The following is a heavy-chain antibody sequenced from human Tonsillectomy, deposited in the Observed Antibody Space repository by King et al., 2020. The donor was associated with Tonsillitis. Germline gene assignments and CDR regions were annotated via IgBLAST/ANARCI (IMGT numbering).Heavy chain of an antibody. Sequence: VQLVESGGGLVQPGGSLRLSCAASGFTFSSYAMSWVRQAPGKGLEWVSAISGSGGSTYYADSVKGRFTISTDNSTNTLYLQMNSLRAEDTAVYYCAKRVTMIRSAQIDCWGQGTLVTVSS. CDR1: GFTFSSYA. V-gene: IGHV3-23*04. CDR2: ISGSGGST. D-gene: IGHD3-22*01. J-gene: IGHJ4*02. CDR3: AKRVTMIRSAQIDC.